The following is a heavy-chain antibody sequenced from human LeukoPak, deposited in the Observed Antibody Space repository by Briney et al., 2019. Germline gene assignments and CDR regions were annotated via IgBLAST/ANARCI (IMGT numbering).Heavy chain of an antibody. CDR2: ISWNSGSI. V-gene: IGHV3-9*01. Sequence: GGSLRLSCAASGFTFDDYAMHWVRHAPGKGLEWVSRISWNSGSIGYADSVKGRFTISRDNAKNSLYLQMNSLRAEDTALYYCAKALTTVTTGADYWGQGTLVTVSS. CDR1: GFTFDDYA. CDR3: AKALTTVTTGADY. J-gene: IGHJ4*02. D-gene: IGHD4-17*01.